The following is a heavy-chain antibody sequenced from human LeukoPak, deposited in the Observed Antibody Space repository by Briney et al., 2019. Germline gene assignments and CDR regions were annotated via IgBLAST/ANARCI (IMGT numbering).Heavy chain of an antibody. CDR1: GYTFTGYY. CDR2: INPNSGGT. Sequence: ASVKVSCKASGYTFTGYYMHWVRQAPGQGLEWMGWINPNSGGTNYAQNFQDRVTMTRDTYITTAHMELTKLRSDDTAVYYCARDHYDSSGYFDSWGQGTLVTVSS. CDR3: ARDHYDSSGYFDS. J-gene: IGHJ4*02. D-gene: IGHD3-22*01. V-gene: IGHV1-2*02.